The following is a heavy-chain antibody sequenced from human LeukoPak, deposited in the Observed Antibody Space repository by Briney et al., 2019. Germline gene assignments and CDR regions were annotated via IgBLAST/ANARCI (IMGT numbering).Heavy chain of an antibody. CDR1: GFPLSSYS. CDR3: VRVKGSYFDY. V-gene: IGHV3-48*01. CDR2: ISSSGSAI. J-gene: IGHJ4*02. D-gene: IGHD2-15*01. Sequence: GGSLRLSCAASGFPLSSYSINWVRQAPGKGLDWVTYISSSGSAIYYVDSVKGRFTVSRDNAKNSLFLQMNSPRAEDTAVYYCVRVKGSYFDYWGQGALVTVSS.